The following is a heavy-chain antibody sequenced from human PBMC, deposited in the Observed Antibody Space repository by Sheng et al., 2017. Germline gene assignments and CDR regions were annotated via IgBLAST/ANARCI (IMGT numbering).Heavy chain of an antibody. J-gene: IGHJ4*02. Sequence: QVQLQQWGAGLLKPSETLSLTCAVSSRTFIGYYWAWIRQVPGKGLEWIGEINDGGTTIYNPALKSRVAISVDPSKKQFSLSLTSVTAADTSVYYCARVLGGTSFGQVVGKRRYFDYWGQGNLVAVSP. V-gene: IGHV4-34*02. D-gene: IGHD3-3*01. CDR3: ARVLGGTSFGQVVGKRRYFDY. CDR2: INDGGTT. CDR1: SRTFIGYY.